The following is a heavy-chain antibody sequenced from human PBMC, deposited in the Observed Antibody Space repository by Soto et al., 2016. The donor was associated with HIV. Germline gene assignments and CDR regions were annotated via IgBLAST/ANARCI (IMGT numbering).Heavy chain of an antibody. D-gene: IGHD1-26*01. CDR2: MNPKSGNT. V-gene: IGHV1-8*02. CDR1: GYIFTHYD. CDR3: ARGTLGATEYFDH. J-gene: IGHJ4*02. Sequence: QVHLEQSGAEVKKPGASVKVSCKASGYIFTHYDIVWVRQVTGQGLEWMGWMNPKSGNTGYAQNFQGSVTFTGHASTNTAYMEPNSLTSDDTAIYYCARGTLGATEYFDHWGQGTLVTVSS.